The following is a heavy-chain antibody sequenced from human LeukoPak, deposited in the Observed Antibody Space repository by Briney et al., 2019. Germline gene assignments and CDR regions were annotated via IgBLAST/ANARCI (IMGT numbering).Heavy chain of an antibody. V-gene: IGHV4-38-2*02. D-gene: IGHD1-26*01. Sequence: SETLSLTCAVSGFSISMGYYWVWFRQPAGRGLGWIGSIHPSGTTFYNPSLKSRVTISVDKSKNQFSLKLSSVTAADTAVYYCARDWDNQNAFDIWGQGTMVTVSS. CDR1: GFSISMGYY. CDR2: IHPSGTT. CDR3: ARDWDNQNAFDI. J-gene: IGHJ3*02.